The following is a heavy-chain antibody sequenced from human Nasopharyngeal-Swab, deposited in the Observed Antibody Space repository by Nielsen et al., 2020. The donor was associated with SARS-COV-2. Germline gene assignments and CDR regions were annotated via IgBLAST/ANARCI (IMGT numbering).Heavy chain of an antibody. CDR3: ARVPAAIREGDAFDI. V-gene: IGHV1-8*01. CDR2: MNPNSGNT. D-gene: IGHD2-2*02. J-gene: IGHJ3*02. CDR1: GYTFTSYD. Sequence: ASVKVSCKASGYTFTSYDINWVRQATAHGLEWMGWMNPNSGNTGYAQKFQGRVTMTRNTSISTAYMELSSLRSEDTAVYYCARVPAAIREGDAFDIWGQGTMVTVSS.